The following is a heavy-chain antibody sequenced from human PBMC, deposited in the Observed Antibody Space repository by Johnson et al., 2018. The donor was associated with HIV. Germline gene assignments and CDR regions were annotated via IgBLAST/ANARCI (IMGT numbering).Heavy chain of an antibody. Sequence: QVQLVESGGGLVKPGGSLRLSCAASGFTFSNAWMSWVRQAPGKGLEWVAGISDDGTKKYYADSMMGRVTISRDNSKKIMYLQMNSLRTEDTAVYYCVKDRGSPGTPAAFDMWGQGTKVTVSS. D-gene: IGHD1-7*01. J-gene: IGHJ3*02. CDR1: GFTFSNAW. V-gene: IGHV3-30*18. CDR3: VKDRGSPGTPAAFDM. CDR2: ISDDGTKK.